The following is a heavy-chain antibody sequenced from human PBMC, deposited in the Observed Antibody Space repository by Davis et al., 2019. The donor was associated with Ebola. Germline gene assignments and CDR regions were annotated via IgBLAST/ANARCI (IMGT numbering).Heavy chain of an antibody. CDR1: GLIIRSHW. Sequence: GESLKTSCTASGLIIRSHWMHWVRQAPGQGLVWISRINSDGSSTSYADSVKGRFTISRDNAKNTLYLQMNSLRAEDTAVYYCARGQGWLQHWGQGTLVTVSS. D-gene: IGHD2-15*01. V-gene: IGHV3-74*01. J-gene: IGHJ1*01. CDR2: INSDGSST. CDR3: ARGQGWLQH.